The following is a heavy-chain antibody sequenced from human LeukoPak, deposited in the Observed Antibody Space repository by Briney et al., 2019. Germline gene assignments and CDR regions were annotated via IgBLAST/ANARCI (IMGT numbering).Heavy chain of an antibody. CDR2: IIPILGIA. CDR1: GGTFSSYA. J-gene: IGHJ6*02. V-gene: IGHV1-69*04. Sequence: ASVKVSCKASGGTFSSYAISWVRQAPGQGLEWMGRIIPILGIANYAQKFQGRVTITADKSTSTAYMELSSLRSEDTAVYYCATYGSGSYYNVEYYYYYGMDVWGQGTTVTVSS. CDR3: ATYGSGSYYNVEYYYYYGMDV. D-gene: IGHD3-10*01.